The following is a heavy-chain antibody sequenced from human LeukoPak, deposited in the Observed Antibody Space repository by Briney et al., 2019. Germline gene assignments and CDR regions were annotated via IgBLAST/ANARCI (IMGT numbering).Heavy chain of an antibody. J-gene: IGHJ3*02. V-gene: IGHV4-39*07. CDR1: GGSISSSSYY. CDR3: ARVSVIVVEGGAFDI. D-gene: IGHD3-22*01. CDR2: IYHSGST. Sequence: SETLSLTCTVSGGSISSSSYYWGWIRQPPGKGLEWIGSIYHSGSTYYNPSLKSRVTISVDTSKNQFSLKLSSVTAADTAVYYCARVSVIVVEGGAFDIWGQGTMVTVSS.